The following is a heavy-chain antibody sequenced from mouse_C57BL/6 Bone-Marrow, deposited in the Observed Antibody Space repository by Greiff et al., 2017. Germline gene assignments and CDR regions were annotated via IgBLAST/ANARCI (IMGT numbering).Heavy chain of an antibody. CDR3: ARGGGNHGGYWYFDV. V-gene: IGHV1-55*01. Sequence: QVQLQQPGAELVKPGASVKMSCKASGYTFTSYWITWVKQRPGQGLEWIGDIYPGSGSTNYNEKFKSKATLTVDTSSSTAYMQLSSLTSEDSAVYYCARGGGNHGGYWYFDVWGTGTTVTVSS. J-gene: IGHJ1*03. CDR1: GYTFTSYW. CDR2: IYPGSGST. D-gene: IGHD1-1*02.